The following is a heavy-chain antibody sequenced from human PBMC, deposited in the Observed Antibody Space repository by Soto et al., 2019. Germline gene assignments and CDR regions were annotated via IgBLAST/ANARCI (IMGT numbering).Heavy chain of an antibody. D-gene: IGHD3-16*01. CDR2: ISFDGSNQ. J-gene: IGHJ6*02. CDR3: AREEGAISYRYGMDV. CDR1: GFTFSSYT. Sequence: QVQLVESGGGVVQPGRSLRLSCAASGFTFSSYTMEWVRQAPGKGLEWVAVISFDGSNQYYADSVKGRFTISRDNSKNPEFMQTNNLRDEDRAVYYSAREEGAISYRYGMDVWGQGTPVTVSS. V-gene: IGHV3-30-3*01.